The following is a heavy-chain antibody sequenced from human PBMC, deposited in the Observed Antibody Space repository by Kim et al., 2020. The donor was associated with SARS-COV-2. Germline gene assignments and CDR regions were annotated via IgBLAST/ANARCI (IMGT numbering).Heavy chain of an antibody. CDR3: ARRVAASGTVLGY. V-gene: IGHV1-8*01. CDR2: MNPNSGNT. D-gene: IGHD6-25*01. J-gene: IGHJ4*02. Sequence: ASVKVSCKASGYTFTSYDINWVRQATGQRPEWMGWMNPNSGNTGYAQSFQGRVEMNRNTSISTAYMELRSLRSEDTAVYYCARRVAASGTVLGYWGQGNLGTVSS. CDR1: GYTFTSYD.